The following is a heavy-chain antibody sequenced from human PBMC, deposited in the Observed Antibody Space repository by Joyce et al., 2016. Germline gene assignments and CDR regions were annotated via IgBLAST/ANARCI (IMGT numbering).Heavy chain of an antibody. Sequence: QVQLQESGPGLVKPSETLSLTCTVSGASITSYSWSWIRQPPGKGLEWIGCLYNSRSTNDNPSRKSRVTISVDTSKSQFSLRLSSVTAADTAVYYCARNNYDLIDFWGQGTLVTVSS. D-gene: IGHD4-11*01. CDR1: GASITSYS. J-gene: IGHJ4*02. CDR3: ARNNYDLIDF. V-gene: IGHV4-59*01. CDR2: LYNSRST.